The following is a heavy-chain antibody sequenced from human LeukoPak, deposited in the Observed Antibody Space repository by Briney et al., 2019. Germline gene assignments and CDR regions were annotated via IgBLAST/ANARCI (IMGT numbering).Heavy chain of an antibody. J-gene: IGHJ4*02. CDR2: ISPSGGST. V-gene: IGHV1-46*01. Sequence: ASVKVSCKASGYTFTSYYMHWVRQDPGQGLEWMGIISPSGGSTSYAQKSQGRVTMTRDMSTSTVYMELSSLRSEDTAVYYCAREGSHYDYWGQGTLVTVSS. CDR1: GYTFTSYY. D-gene: IGHD3-10*01. CDR3: AREGSHYDY.